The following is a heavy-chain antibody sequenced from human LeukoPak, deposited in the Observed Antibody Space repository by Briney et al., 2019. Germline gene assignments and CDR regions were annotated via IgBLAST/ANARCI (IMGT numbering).Heavy chain of an antibody. Sequence: GGSLRLSCAASGFTFNSYSMHWVRQAPGKGLEWVAVISYDGSNKYYADSVKGRFTISRDNSKNTLYLQMNSLRTEDTAVFYCGRQGGRPYDYWGQGTLVTVSS. J-gene: IGHJ4*02. CDR3: GRQGGRPYDY. CDR1: GFTFNSYS. D-gene: IGHD6-6*01. V-gene: IGHV3-30-3*01. CDR2: ISYDGSNK.